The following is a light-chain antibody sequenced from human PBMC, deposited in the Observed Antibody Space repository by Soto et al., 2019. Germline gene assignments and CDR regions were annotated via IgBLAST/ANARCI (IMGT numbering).Light chain of an antibody. V-gene: IGKV1D-12*01. Sequence: DIQMTQSPSSVSASVGDRVTITCRASQAISSWLAWYQQKPGKAPNLLIYAASTLQSGVPSRFSSSGSGTDFTLTISSLQPEDFATYYCQQANSFPITFGQGTRLEIK. CDR1: QAISSW. J-gene: IGKJ5*01. CDR3: QQANSFPIT. CDR2: AAS.